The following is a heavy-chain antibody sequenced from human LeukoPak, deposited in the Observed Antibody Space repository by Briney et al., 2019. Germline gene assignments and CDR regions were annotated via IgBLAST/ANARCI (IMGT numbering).Heavy chain of an antibody. CDR2: ISAYNGNT. Sequence: GASVKVSCKASGYTFTGYYMHWVRQAPGQGLEWMGWISAYNGNTNYAQKLQGRVTMTPDTSTSTAYMELRSLRSDDTAVYYCARGPRYSTHPYYREPFDIWGQGTMVTVSS. J-gene: IGHJ3*02. V-gene: IGHV1-18*04. D-gene: IGHD3-10*01. CDR1: GYTFTGYY. CDR3: ARGPRYSTHPYYREPFDI.